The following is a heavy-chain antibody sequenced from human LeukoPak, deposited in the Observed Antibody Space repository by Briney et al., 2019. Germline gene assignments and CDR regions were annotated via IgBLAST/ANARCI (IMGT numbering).Heavy chain of an antibody. V-gene: IGHV3-30*19. CDR1: GFTFSSYG. CDR2: ISYDGSNK. Sequence: PGGSLRLSCAASGFTFSSYGMHWVRQAPGKGLEWVAVISYDGSNKYYADSVKGRFTISRDNSKNTLYLQMNSLRAEDTAVYYCARDGGYCSSTSCPPDAFDIWGQGTMVTVSS. CDR3: ARDGGYCSSTSCPPDAFDI. J-gene: IGHJ3*02. D-gene: IGHD2-2*01.